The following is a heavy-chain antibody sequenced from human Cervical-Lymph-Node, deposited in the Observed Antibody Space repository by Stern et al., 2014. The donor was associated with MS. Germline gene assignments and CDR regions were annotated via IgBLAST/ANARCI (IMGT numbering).Heavy chain of an antibody. CDR3: ARGYFTEFFDY. V-gene: IGHV3-30-3*01. CDR2: ISYDGSTE. D-gene: IGHD3-10*01. J-gene: IGHJ4*02. Sequence: VQLEESGGGVVQPGKSLRLSCTASGFTFSSHAMHWVRQAPDKGLAWVAVISYDGSTEYYADSVKGRFTISRDNSKNTLYLQMNSLRSEDTAVYYCARGYFTEFFDYWGQGILVTVSS. CDR1: GFTFSSHA.